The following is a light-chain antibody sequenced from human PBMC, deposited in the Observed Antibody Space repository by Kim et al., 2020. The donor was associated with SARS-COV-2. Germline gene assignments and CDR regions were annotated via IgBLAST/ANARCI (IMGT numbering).Light chain of an antibody. J-gene: IGKJ4*01. Sequence: DIVMTQSPDSLAVSLGERATINCKSSQSVFYSSNNKNYLAWYQQKPGQPPKLLIYWASTRESGVPDRFSGSGSGTDFTLTISSLQAEDVAVYFCQQYYSTPPLTFGGGTKLEI. CDR3: QQYYSTPPLT. V-gene: IGKV4-1*01. CDR2: WAS. CDR1: QSVFYSSNNKNY.